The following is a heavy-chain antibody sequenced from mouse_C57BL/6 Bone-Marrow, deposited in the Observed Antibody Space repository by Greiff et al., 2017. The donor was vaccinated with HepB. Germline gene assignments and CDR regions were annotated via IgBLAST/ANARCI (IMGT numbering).Heavy chain of an antibody. CDR1: GYTFTSYW. J-gene: IGHJ1*03. CDR2: INPSNGGT. D-gene: IGHD1-1*01. V-gene: IGHV1-53*01. CDR3: ARYYYGSSHWYFDV. Sequence: QVQLQQPGTKLVKPGASVKLSCKASGYTFTSYWMHWVKQRPGQGLEWIGNINPSNGGTNYNEKFKSKATLTVDKSSSTAYMQLSSLTSEDSAVYYCARYYYGSSHWYFDVWGTGTTVTVSS.